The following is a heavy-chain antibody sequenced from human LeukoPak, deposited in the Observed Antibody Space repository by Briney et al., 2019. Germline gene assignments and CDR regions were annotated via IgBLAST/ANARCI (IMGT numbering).Heavy chain of an antibody. CDR2: ISSSSSYI. Sequence: KPGGSLRLSCAASGFTFSSYSMNWVRQAPGKGLEWVSSISSSSSYIYYADSVKGRFTISRDNAKNSLYLQMNSLRAEDTAVYYCARVPRITMEVDPWGQGTLVTVSS. CDR1: GFTFSSYS. J-gene: IGHJ5*02. CDR3: ARVPRITMEVDP. D-gene: IGHD3-3*01. V-gene: IGHV3-21*01.